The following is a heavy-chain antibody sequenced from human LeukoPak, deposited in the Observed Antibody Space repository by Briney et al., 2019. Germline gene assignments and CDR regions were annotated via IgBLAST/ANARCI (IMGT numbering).Heavy chain of an antibody. CDR2: IYPGDSDT. J-gene: IGHJ4*02. CDR1: GYRFSSYW. V-gene: IGHV5-51*01. CDR3: ARSSGPFDY. D-gene: IGHD6-6*01. Sequence: GESLKISCKGSGYRFSSYWIVWVRQMPGKGLEWMGIIYPGDSDTRYSPSFQGQVTISADRSISTAYLQWSSLKASDTAIYYCARSSGPFDYWGQGTLVTVSS.